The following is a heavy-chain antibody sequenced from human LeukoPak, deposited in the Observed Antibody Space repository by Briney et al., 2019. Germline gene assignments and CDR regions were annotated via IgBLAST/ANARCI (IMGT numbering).Heavy chain of an antibody. D-gene: IGHD5-18*01. CDR2: INPSGGST. CDR3: ARELGGYSNCLYWFDP. J-gene: IGHJ5*02. V-gene: IGHV1-46*01. CDR1: GYTFTSYY. Sequence: GASVKVSCKASGYTFTSYYMHWVRQAPGQGLEWMGIINPSGGSTSYAQKFQGRVTMTRDTSTSTVYMELSSLRSEDTAVYYCARELGGYSNCLYWFDPWGQGTLVTVSS.